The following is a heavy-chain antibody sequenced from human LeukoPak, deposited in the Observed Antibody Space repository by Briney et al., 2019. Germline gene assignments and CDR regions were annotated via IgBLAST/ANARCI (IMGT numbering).Heavy chain of an antibody. J-gene: IGHJ3*02. CDR2: IYYSWDT. CDR3: ARGPYSYDSSGAFDI. V-gene: IGHV4-39*07. CDR1: GGSISSTSYY. Sequence: SETLSLTCTVSGGSISSTSYYWGWIRQPPGKGLEWIGSIYYSWDTYYNPSLKSRVTISVDTSKNQFSLKLSSVTAADTAVYFCARGPYSYDSSGAFDIWGQGTMVTVSS. D-gene: IGHD3-22*01.